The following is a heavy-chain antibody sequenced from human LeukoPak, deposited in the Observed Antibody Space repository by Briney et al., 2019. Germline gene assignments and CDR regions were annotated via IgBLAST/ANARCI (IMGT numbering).Heavy chain of an antibody. J-gene: IGHJ4*02. CDR2: INSDGSST. D-gene: IGHD3-16*02. Sequence: PGGSLRLSCAASGFTFCSYWMHWVRQAPGKGLVWVSRINSDGSSTSYADSVKGRFTISRDNAKNTLYLQMNSLRAEDTAVYYCARESFSFCYDYWGQGTLVTVSP. CDR3: ARESFSFCYDY. CDR1: GFTFCSYW. V-gene: IGHV3-74*01.